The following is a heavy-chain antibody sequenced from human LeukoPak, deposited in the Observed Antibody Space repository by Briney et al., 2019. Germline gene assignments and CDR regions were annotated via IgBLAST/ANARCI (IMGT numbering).Heavy chain of an antibody. V-gene: IGHV3-49*02. CDR3: SRATLILVALDS. J-gene: IGHJ4*02. D-gene: IGHD3-22*01. Sequence: EYAASVKGRFTISRDDSKSIAYLQMNSLKTEDTSVYYCSRATLILVALDSWGQGTLVTVSS.